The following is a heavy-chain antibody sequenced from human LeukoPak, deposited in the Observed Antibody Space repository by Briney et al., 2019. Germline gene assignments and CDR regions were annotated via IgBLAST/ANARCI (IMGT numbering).Heavy chain of an antibody. CDR2: IFYSGST. J-gene: IGHJ4*02. V-gene: IGHV4-39*07. D-gene: IGHD3-10*01. Sequence: SETLSLTCTVSGGSISSSPYYWGWIRQPPGKGLEWIGNIFYSGSTYYSPSLRSRVTISLDTSRNQFSLKLNSVTAADTAVYYCARVGLEPLRARTDVNSDYWGQGTLVTVSS. CDR3: ARVGLEPLRARTDVNSDY. CDR1: GGSISSSPYY.